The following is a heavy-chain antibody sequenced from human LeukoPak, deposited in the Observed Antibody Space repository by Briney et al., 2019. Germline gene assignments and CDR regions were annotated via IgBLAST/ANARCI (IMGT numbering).Heavy chain of an antibody. J-gene: IGHJ3*02. CDR2: INTDGSGR. CDR1: GFIFNSYW. V-gene: IGHV3-74*01. Sequence: SGGSLRLSCAASGFIFNSYWMHWVRQAPGKGLVWISRINTDGSGRNYADDVKGRFAISRDNTENTLYLQMNSLGADDTGVYYCVRECKGGTCYSAMHDACDIWGQGTMVTVSS. D-gene: IGHD2-15*01. CDR3: VRECKGGTCYSAMHDACDI.